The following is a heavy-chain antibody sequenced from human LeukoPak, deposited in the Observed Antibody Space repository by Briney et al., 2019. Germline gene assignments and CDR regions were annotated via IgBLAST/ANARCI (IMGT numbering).Heavy chain of an antibody. V-gene: IGHV3-23*01. CDR3: ASRHPDIASP. Sequence: PGGSLRLSCAASGFTFRSLAMMWFRQAPGKGPEWVSSISGSAGEIYYADTVKGRFTISRDNSKNKLYLQMDSLRAEDTAVYYCASRHPDIASPWGQGTLVTVSS. D-gene: IGHD5-12*01. J-gene: IGHJ5*02. CDR2: ISGSAGEI. CDR1: GFTFRSLA.